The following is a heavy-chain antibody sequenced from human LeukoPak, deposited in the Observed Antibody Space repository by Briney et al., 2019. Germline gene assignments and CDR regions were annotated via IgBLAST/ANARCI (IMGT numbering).Heavy chain of an antibody. Sequence: SVKVSCKASGGTFSSYAISWVRQAPGQGLEWMGRIIPILGIANYAQKFQGRVTFTADKSTSTAYMELSSLRSEDTAVYYCAGGYGSGSPFDYWGQGTLVTVSS. V-gene: IGHV1-69*04. CDR3: AGGYGSGSPFDY. CDR1: GGTFSSYA. CDR2: IIPILGIA. D-gene: IGHD3-10*01. J-gene: IGHJ4*02.